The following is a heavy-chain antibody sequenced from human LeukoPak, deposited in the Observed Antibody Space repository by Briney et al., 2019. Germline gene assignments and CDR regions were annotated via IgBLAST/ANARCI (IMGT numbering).Heavy chain of an antibody. V-gene: IGHV3-74*01. CDR2: INSDGSST. CDR1: GFTFSSYW. J-gene: IGHJ4*02. Sequence: GGSLRLSCAASGFTFSSYWIHWVRQAPGKGLVWVSRINSDGSSTSYADSVKGRFTISRDNAKNTLYLQMNSLRAEDTAVYYCARGPLYYYGSGSYYNAYFDYWGQGTLVTASS. D-gene: IGHD3-10*01. CDR3: ARGPLYYYGSGSYYNAYFDY.